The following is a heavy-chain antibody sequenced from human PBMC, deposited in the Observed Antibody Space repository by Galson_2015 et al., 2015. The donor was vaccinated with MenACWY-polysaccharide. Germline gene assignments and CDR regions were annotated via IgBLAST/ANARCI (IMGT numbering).Heavy chain of an antibody. Sequence: TLSLTCTVSGGSVRSDSYYWGWLRQPPGGGLEWIGYMSYSGRANSNPSLKSRVTISLDTSKNQFSLRLTSVTAADTAIYYCAREPTYSGSFGWFDPWGQGTLVTVSS. J-gene: IGHJ5*02. CDR2: MSYSGRA. CDR3: AREPTYSGSFGWFDP. D-gene: IGHD1-26*01. CDR1: GGSVRSDSYY. V-gene: IGHV4-61*01.